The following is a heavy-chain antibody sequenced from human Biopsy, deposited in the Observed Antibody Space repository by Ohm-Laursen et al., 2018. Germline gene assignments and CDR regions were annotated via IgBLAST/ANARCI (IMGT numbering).Heavy chain of an antibody. V-gene: IGHV4-4*07. CDR2: IYPGGST. D-gene: IGHD3-22*01. Sequence: GTLSLTCTVSGGSFTGHYRSWIRQPAGKGLEWIGRIYPGGSTNYNPSPKSRVTMSVDTSKKQLSLRLRSVTAADTAMYYCASVVLGPTNDAFDLWGQGTMVVVSS. J-gene: IGHJ3*01. CDR3: ASVVLGPTNDAFDL. CDR1: GGSFTGHY.